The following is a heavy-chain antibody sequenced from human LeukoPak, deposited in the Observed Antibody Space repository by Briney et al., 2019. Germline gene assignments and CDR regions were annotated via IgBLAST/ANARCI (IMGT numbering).Heavy chain of an antibody. V-gene: IGHV3-21*01. J-gene: IGHJ4*02. CDR3: ASGYSYGYRNFDY. Sequence: PGGSLRLSCAASGFTFSSYAMSWVRQAPGKGLEWVSSISSSSSYIYYADSVKGRFTISRDNAKNSLYLQMNSLRAEDTAVYYCASGYSYGYRNFDYWGQGTLVTVSS. CDR2: ISSSSSYI. CDR1: GFTFSSYA. D-gene: IGHD5-18*01.